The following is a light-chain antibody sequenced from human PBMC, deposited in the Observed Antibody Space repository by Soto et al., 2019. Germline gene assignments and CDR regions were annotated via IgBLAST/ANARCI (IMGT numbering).Light chain of an antibody. J-gene: IGLJ2*01. Sequence: QSALTQPASVSGSPGQSITISCTGTSRDVGGYNYVSWYQQHPGKAPKVIISEVSNRPSGVSNRFSGSKSGNTASLTISGLQAEDEADYYCSSYISSSTFVVFGAGTKLTVL. CDR2: EVS. CDR3: SSYISSSTFVV. CDR1: SRDVGGYNY. V-gene: IGLV2-14*01.